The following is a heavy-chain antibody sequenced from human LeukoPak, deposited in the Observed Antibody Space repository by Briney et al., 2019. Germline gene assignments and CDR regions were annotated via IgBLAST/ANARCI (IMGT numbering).Heavy chain of an antibody. D-gene: IGHD3-3*01. CDR1: GVTLTSAW. CDR2: IKGKTAVGAP. CDR3: LTGDYDFWSGFYSPNHYFDY. V-gene: IGHV3-15*01. J-gene: IGHJ4*02. Sequence: GGSLRLSCAVSGVTLTSAWMSWVRQAPGKGLEWVDRIKGKTAVGAPDYVASVKGRFTISRDDSKNTLFLQMNSLKTEDTAVYYCLTGDYDFWSGFYSPNHYFDYWGQGTLVTVSS.